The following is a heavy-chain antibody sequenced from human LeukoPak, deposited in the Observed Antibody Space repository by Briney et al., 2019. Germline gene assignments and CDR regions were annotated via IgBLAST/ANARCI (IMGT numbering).Heavy chain of an antibody. CDR2: IKEDGSEK. CDR3: ARGGVRTFAY. Sequence: GGSLRLSCAASGFTFSSYWMTWVRQAPGHGLEWVATIKEDGSEKYYVDSVKGRFTISRDNSKNSLYLQMNSLSAEDTAVYYCARGGVRTFAYWGQGTLVSVSS. J-gene: IGHJ4*02. V-gene: IGHV3-7*04. CDR1: GFTFSSYW.